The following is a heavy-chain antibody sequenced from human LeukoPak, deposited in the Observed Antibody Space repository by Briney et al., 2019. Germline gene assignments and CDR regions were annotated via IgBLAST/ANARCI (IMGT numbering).Heavy chain of an antibody. CDR3: AKVGIGSSWYHYFDY. CDR1: GFTFSSYA. Sequence: QPGGSLRLSCAASGFTFSSYAMSWVRQAPGKGLEWVSAISGSGGSTYYADSVKGRFTISRDNSKNTLYLQMNSLRAKDTAVYYCAKVGIGSSWYHYFDYWGQGTLVTVSS. CDR2: ISGSGGST. V-gene: IGHV3-23*01. J-gene: IGHJ4*02. D-gene: IGHD6-13*01.